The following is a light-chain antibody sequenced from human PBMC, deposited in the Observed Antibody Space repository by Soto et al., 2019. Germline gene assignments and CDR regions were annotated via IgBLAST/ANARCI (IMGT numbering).Light chain of an antibody. V-gene: IGLV2-14*01. Sequence: TGTSSDVGAYTYVSWYQQHPGKAPKLMIFEVSDRPSGVSNRFSGSKSGNTASLTISGLQAEDEADYYCSSYTTSNTLVFGGGTKLTVL. J-gene: IGLJ2*01. CDR1: SSDVGAYTY. CDR3: SSYTTSNTLV. CDR2: EVS.